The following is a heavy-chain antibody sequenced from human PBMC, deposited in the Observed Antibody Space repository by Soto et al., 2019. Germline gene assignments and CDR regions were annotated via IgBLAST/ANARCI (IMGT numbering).Heavy chain of an antibody. CDR3: VKDPYYDFWSGYYPYFDY. D-gene: IGHD3-3*01. J-gene: IGHJ4*02. Sequence: GGSLRLSCSASGFTFSSYAMHWVRQAPGKGLEYVSAISSNGGSTYYADSVKSRFTISRDNSKNTLYLQMSSLRAEDTAVYYCVKDPYYDFWSGYYPYFDYWGQGTLVTVSS. CDR2: ISSNGGST. V-gene: IGHV3-64D*08. CDR1: GFTFSSYA.